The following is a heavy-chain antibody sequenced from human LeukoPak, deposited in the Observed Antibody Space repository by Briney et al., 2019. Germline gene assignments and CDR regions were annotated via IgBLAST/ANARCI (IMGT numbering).Heavy chain of an antibody. J-gene: IGHJ6*02. CDR3: ARGGVYLYYGMDV. D-gene: IGHD2-21*01. CDR1: GYTFTGYY. CDR2: INPNSGGT. Sequence: ASVKVSCKASGYTFTGYYMHWVRQAPGQGLEWMGWINPNSGGTNYAQKFQGRVTMTGDTSTSTVYMELNSLRSEDTAVYYCARGGVYLYYGMDVWGQGTTVTVSS. V-gene: IGHV1-2*02.